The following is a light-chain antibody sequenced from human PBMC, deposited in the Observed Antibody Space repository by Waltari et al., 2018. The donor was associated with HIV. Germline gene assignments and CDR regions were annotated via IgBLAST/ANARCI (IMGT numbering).Light chain of an antibody. V-gene: IGLV2-23*01. Sequence: QSALTQPPSVSGSPGQSTTISWPGPRRDVGSLHPASWYQPYPGQAPTLMIYEGSKRPSGVSNRFSGSKSGNTASLTISGLQAEDEADYYCCSYAGSLFGTGTTVTVL. CDR3: CSYAGSL. CDR2: EGS. J-gene: IGLJ1*01. CDR1: RRDVGSLHP.